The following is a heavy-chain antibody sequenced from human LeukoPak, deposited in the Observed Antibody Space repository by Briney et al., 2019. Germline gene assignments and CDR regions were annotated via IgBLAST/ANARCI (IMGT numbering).Heavy chain of an antibody. Sequence: GGSLRLSCAASGFTFNSYDISLVGQAQGNGQPWVSPISGSGGSTYYADSVKGRFTISRDNSKNTLYLQMNSLRAEDTAVYYCAKDRAPGGSYKTIDYWGQGTLVTVSS. J-gene: IGHJ4*02. V-gene: IGHV3-23*01. CDR1: GFTFNSYD. CDR3: AKDRAPGGSYKTIDY. CDR2: ISGSGGST. D-gene: IGHD1-26*01.